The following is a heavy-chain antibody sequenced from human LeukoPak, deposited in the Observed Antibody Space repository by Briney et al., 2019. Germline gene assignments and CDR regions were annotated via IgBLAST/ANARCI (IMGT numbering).Heavy chain of an antibody. CDR1: GFTFSSYA. Sequence: GGSLRLSCAASGFTFSSYAMSWVRQAPGKGLEWVSAISGSGGSTYYADSVKGRFTISRDNSKNTLYLQMNSLRAEDTAVYYCARDFVSGSYFFDYWGQGTLVTVSS. CDR2: ISGSGGST. J-gene: IGHJ4*02. V-gene: IGHV3-23*01. CDR3: ARDFVSGSYFFDY. D-gene: IGHD1-26*01.